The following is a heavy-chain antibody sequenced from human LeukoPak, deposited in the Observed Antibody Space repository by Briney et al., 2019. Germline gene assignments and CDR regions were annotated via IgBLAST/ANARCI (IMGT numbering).Heavy chain of an antibody. V-gene: IGHV4-34*01. Sequence: SETLSLTCAVYGGSFSGYCWSWIRQPPGKGLEWIGEINHSGSTNYNPSLKSRVTISVDTSKNQFSLKLSSVTAADTAVYYCARGPRWLGQYFQHWGQGTLVTVSS. CDR1: GGSFSGYC. J-gene: IGHJ1*01. CDR2: INHSGST. D-gene: IGHD6-19*01. CDR3: ARGPRWLGQYFQH.